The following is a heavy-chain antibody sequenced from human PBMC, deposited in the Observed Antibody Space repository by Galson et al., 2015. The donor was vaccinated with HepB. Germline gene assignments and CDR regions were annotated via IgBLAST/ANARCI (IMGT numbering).Heavy chain of an antibody. CDR1: GFTFSSYA. J-gene: IGHJ4*02. CDR2: ISGSGGST. Sequence: SLRLSCAASGFTFSSYAMSWVRQAPGKGLEWVSAISGSGGSTYYADSVKGRFTISRDNSKNTLYLQMNSLRAEDTAVYYCAKALPIVVVPAAAFDYWGQGTLVTVSS. D-gene: IGHD2-2*01. CDR3: AKALPIVVVPAAAFDY. V-gene: IGHV3-23*01.